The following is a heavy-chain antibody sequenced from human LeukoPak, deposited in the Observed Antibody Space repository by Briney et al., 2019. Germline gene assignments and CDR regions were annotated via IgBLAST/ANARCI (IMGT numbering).Heavy chain of an antibody. CDR2: INPNSGGT. CDR3: ARGEIIVGATTGDVDY. V-gene: IGHV1-2*02. D-gene: IGHD1-26*01. J-gene: IGHJ4*02. CDR1: GYTFTGYY. Sequence: ASVKVSCKASGYTFTGYYMHWVRQAPGQGLEWMGWINPNSGGTNYAQRFQGRVTMTRDMSISTAYMELSRLRSDDTAVYYCARGEIIVGATTGDVDYWGQGALVTVSS.